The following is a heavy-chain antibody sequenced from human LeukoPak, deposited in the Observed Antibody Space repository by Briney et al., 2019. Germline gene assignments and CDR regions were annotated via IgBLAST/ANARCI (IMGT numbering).Heavy chain of an antibody. CDR1: GGTLSGFA. CDR2: FIPIFGTA. CDR3: AREIITSVAGINYFDY. Sequence: SVKVSCRASGGTLSGFAISWVRQAPGQGLEGRGGFIPIFGTANYAQKFQGRVTITTDESTSTAYMELSSLRSEDTAVYYCAREIITSVAGINYFDYWGQGTLVTVSS. V-gene: IGHV1-69*05. J-gene: IGHJ4*02. D-gene: IGHD6-19*01.